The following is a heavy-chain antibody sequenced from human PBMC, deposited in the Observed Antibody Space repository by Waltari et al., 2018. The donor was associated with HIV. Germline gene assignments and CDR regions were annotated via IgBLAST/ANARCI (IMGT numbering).Heavy chain of an antibody. D-gene: IGHD6-6*01. J-gene: IGHJ5*02. V-gene: IGHV3-21*02. CDR1: GFIFNTYS. CDR2: ISSSGNSK. Sequence: EVQLVESGGGPVKPGESLRLSCVTSGFIFNTYSMNWVRQAPGKGPEWVSSISSSGNSKHYADSVKGRFTISRDNAENSLYLQMNGLRAEDTAIYYCARDSRGSTWSLNWFDPWGQGTLVTVSS. CDR3: ARDSRGSTWSLNWFDP.